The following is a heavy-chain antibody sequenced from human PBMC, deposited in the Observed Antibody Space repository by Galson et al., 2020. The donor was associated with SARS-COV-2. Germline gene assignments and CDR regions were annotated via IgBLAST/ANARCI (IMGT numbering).Heavy chain of an antibody. CDR2: VFASGST. J-gene: IGHJ4*02. Sequence: SETLSLTCTVSGDSFNDDRSNWIWIPQPAGKGLEWIWLVFASGSTNYNTSLQSRLTISVDTSKNQFYLKLSSVTAAATAVYYCAKVTIFGVLTSYYFDSWGQGTLVTVSS. CDR3: AKVTIFGVLTSYYFDS. D-gene: IGHD3-3*01. CDR1: GDSFNDDRSN. V-gene: IGHV4-61*02.